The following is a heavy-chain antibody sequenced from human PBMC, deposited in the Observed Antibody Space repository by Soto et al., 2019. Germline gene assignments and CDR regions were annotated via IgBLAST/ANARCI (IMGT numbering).Heavy chain of an antibody. CDR2: INAVNGNT. CDR1: GYTFTSYA. CDR3: AREGPYYDILTGYYPGTFDI. V-gene: IGHV1-3*05. Sequence: QVQLVQSGAEEKKPGASVKVSCKASGYTFTSYAMHWVRQAPGQRLEWMGWINAVNGNTKYSQKFQGRVTITRDTXXTTAYMELSSLRSEDTAVYYCAREGPYYDILTGYYPGTFDIWGQGTMVTVSS. J-gene: IGHJ3*02. D-gene: IGHD3-9*01.